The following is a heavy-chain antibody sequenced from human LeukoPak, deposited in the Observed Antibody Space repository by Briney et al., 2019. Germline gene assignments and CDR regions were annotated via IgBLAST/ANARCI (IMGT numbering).Heavy chain of an antibody. V-gene: IGHV2-5*02. CDR3: AHRDSSRDAFDI. CDR1: GFSLSTSGVG. CDR2: IYWDDDK. Sequence: SGPTLVNPAQSLTLTCTFSGFSLSTSGVGVGWIRQPPGKALEWLALIYWDDDKGYSPSLKSRLIITKDTSKNQVVLTMTNMDPVDTATYYCAHRDSSRDAFDIWGQGTMVTVSS. J-gene: IGHJ3*02. D-gene: IGHD6-13*01.